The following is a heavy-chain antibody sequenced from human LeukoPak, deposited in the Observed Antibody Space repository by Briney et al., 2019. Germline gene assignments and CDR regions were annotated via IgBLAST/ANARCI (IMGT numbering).Heavy chain of an antibody. CDR3: ARGYSGYEFFDY. Sequence: SQTLSLTCTVSGGSISSGSYYWRWIRQPAGKGLEWIGRIYTSGSTNYNPSLKSRVTISVDTSKNQFSLKLSSVTAADTAVYYCARGYSGYEFFDYWGQGTLVTVSS. CDR2: IYTSGST. CDR1: GGSISSGSYY. J-gene: IGHJ4*02. V-gene: IGHV4-61*02. D-gene: IGHD5-12*01.